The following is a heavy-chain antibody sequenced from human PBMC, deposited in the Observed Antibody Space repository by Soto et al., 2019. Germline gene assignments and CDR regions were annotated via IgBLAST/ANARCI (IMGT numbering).Heavy chain of an antibody. V-gene: IGHV5-10-1*03. CDR2: IDPSDSYT. J-gene: IGHJ4*02. D-gene: IGHD3-16*02. CDR3: ARLGDYVWGSYLSFDY. Sequence: EVQLVQSGAEVKKPGESLRISCKGSGYSFTSYWISWVRQMPGKGLEWMGRIDPSDSYTNYSPSFQGHVTISADKSISTAYLQWSRLKASDTAMYYCARLGDYVWGSYLSFDYWGQGTLVTVSS. CDR1: GYSFTSYW.